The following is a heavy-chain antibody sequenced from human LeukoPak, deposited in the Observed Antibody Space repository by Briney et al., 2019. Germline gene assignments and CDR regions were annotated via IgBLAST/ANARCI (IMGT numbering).Heavy chain of an antibody. CDR2: ISGSGGST. V-gene: IGHV3-23*01. J-gene: IGHJ4*02. CDR1: GPTFSSYA. D-gene: IGHD3-22*01. Sequence: GRSLRLSCAASGPTFSSYAMSWVRQAPGRGLEWVSSISGSGGSTYYADSVKGRFTISRDSSKNTLYLQMNSLRAEDTAIYFCAKDLLGPMIEYYFDYWGQGTLVTVSS. CDR3: AKDLLGPMIEYYFDY.